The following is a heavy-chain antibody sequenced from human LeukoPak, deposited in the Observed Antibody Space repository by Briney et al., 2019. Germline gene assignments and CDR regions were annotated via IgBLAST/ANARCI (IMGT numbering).Heavy chain of an antibody. CDR1: GYTFTSHD. CDR3: ARGRIILTGYTSTIDAFDI. J-gene: IGHJ3*02. D-gene: IGHD3-9*01. CDR2: MNPNSGNT. Sequence: ASVKVSCKASGYTFTSHDINWVRQATGQGLEWMGWMNPNSGNTGYAQKFQGRVTITRNTSISTAYMELSSLRSEDTAVYYCARGRIILTGYTSTIDAFDIWGQGTMVTVSS. V-gene: IGHV1-8*03.